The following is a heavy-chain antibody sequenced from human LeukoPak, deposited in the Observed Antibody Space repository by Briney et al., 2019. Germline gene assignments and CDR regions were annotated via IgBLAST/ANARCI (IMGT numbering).Heavy chain of an antibody. CDR1: GFTFSNYE. J-gene: IGHJ5*02. CDR2: IWYDGSNK. Sequence: GGSLRLSCAASGFTFSNYEMNWVRQAPGKGLEWVAVIWYDGSNKYYADSVKGRFTISRDNSKNTLYLQMNSLRAEDTAVYYCARDGEQWLVRGWFDPWGQGTLVTVSS. CDR3: ARDGEQWLVRGWFDP. V-gene: IGHV3-33*08. D-gene: IGHD6-19*01.